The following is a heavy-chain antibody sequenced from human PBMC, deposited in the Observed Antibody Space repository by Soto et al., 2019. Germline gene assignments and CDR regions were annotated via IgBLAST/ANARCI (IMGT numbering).Heavy chain of an antibody. CDR1: GFTFSSYA. V-gene: IGHV3-23*01. D-gene: IGHD3-10*01. CDR3: ANRFGELTPPSNYYYMDV. J-gene: IGHJ6*03. Sequence: GGSLRLSCAASGFTFSSYAMSWVRQAPGKGLEWVSAISGSGGSTYYADSVKGRFTISRDNSKNTLYLQMNSLRAEDTAVYYCANRFGELTPPSNYYYMDVWGKGTTVTVSS. CDR2: ISGSGGST.